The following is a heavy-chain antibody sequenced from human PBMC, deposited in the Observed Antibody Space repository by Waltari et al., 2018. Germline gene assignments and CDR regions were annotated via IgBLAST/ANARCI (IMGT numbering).Heavy chain of an antibody. D-gene: IGHD2-15*01. CDR2: INHSGRT. CDR1: GGSFSGYY. V-gene: IGHV4-34*01. Sequence: QVQLQQWGAGLLKPSETLSLTCAVYGGSFSGYYWSWIRQPPGKGLEWIGEINHSGRTNYNPSLKSRVTISVDTSKNQFSLKLSSVTAADTAVYYCARISVDYFDYWGQGTLVTVSS. CDR3: ARISVDYFDY. J-gene: IGHJ4*02.